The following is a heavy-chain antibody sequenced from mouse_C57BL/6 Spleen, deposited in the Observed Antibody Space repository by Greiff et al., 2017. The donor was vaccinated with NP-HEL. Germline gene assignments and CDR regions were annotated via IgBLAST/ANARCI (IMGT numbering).Heavy chain of an antibody. D-gene: IGHD1-1*01. V-gene: IGHV1-18*01. Sequence: VQLQQSGPELVKPGASVKIPCKASGYTFTDYHMDWVKQSHGKSLEWIGDINPNNGGTIYNQTFKGKATLTVDKSSSTAYMELRSLTSEDTAVYYCARGYYGSSKYYFDYWGQGTTLTVSS. CDR3: ARGYYGSSKYYFDY. J-gene: IGHJ2*01. CDR2: INPNNGGT. CDR1: GYTFTDYH.